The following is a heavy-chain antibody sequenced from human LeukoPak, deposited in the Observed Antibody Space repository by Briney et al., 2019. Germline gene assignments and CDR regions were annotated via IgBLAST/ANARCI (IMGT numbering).Heavy chain of an antibody. J-gene: IGHJ4*02. Sequence: ASVPETFKYSGCTHIWLSIQWERQVPGQSLERLGKFDSQDEETSYAQKFQGRVTLTEDTSTDTGYMELSSLRSEDTAVYYCATVFARRALDYWGQGTLVTVSS. D-gene: IGHD3-3*01. CDR3: ATVFARRALDY. V-gene: IGHV1-24*01. CDR2: FDSQDEET. CDR1: GCTHIWLS.